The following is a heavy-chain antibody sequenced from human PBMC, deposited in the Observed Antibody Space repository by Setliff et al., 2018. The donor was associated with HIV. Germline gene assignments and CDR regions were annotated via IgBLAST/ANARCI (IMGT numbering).Heavy chain of an antibody. CDR1: GGSFSSGDYS. D-gene: IGHD3-10*01. CDR3: ARGRLYGVVDY. J-gene: IGHJ4*02. CDR2: IFYSGST. V-gene: IGHV4-30-4*08. Sequence: PSETLSLTCTVSGGSFSSGDYSWTWIRQPPGKGLEWIGFIFYSGSTHQNPSLKSRVTISVDSSKNHFSLILSSVTAADTAVYFCARGRLYGVVDYWGQGTLVTVSS.